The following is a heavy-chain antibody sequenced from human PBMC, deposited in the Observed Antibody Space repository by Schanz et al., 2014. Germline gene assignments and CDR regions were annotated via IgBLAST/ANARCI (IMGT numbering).Heavy chain of an antibody. J-gene: IGHJ4*02. CDR3: ASKARYTYGYDY. D-gene: IGHD5-18*01. CDR1: GFTFSSYG. Sequence: QVQLVESGGGVVQPGGSLRLSCAASGFTFSSYGMHWVRQAPGKGLEWVAFIRYDGNNNYYADSVKGRFTISRDNSKNTLYLQMNSLRAEDTAVYYCASKARYTYGYDYWGQGTLVTVSS. V-gene: IGHV3-30*02. CDR2: IRYDGNNN.